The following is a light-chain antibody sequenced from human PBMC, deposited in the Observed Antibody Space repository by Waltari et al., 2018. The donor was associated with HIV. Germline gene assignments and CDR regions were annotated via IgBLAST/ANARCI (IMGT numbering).Light chain of an antibody. CDR3: NSRDSSGNLWV. J-gene: IGLJ3*02. V-gene: IGLV3-19*01. Sequence: SSELTQDPAVSVALGQTVRITCQGDSLRTNYVRWYQQKPGQAPVLVIYGKNNRPSGIPDRFSGSSSGNTASLKITGAQAEDEADYYCNSRDSSGNLWVFGGGTKLTVL. CDR2: GKN. CDR1: SLRTNY.